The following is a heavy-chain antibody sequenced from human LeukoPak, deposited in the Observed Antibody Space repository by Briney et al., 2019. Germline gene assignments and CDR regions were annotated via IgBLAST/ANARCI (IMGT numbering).Heavy chain of an antibody. CDR2: ISDSGGRT. Sequence: PGGSLRLSCAVSGITLSNYGMSWVRQAPGKGLEWVAGISDSGGRTNYADSVKGRFTISRDNPKNTLYLQMNSLGAEDTAVYFCAKRGVVIRVILVGFHEEAYYFDSWGQGALVTVSS. CDR3: AKRGVVIRVILVGFHEEAYYFDS. D-gene: IGHD3-22*01. J-gene: IGHJ4*02. CDR1: GITLSNYG. V-gene: IGHV3-23*01.